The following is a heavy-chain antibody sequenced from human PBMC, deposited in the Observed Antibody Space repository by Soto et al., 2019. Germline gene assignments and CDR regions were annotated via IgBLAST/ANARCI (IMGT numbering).Heavy chain of an antibody. CDR2: IIPIFGTA. J-gene: IGHJ6*02. CDR3: ASLNIVVVPAAMPYYYYGMDA. CDR1: GGTFSSYA. D-gene: IGHD2-2*01. Sequence: QVQLVQSGAEVKKPGSSVKVSCKASGGTFSSYAISWVRQAPGQGLEWMGGIIPIFGTANYAQKFQGRVTITADESTSTAYMELSSLRSEDTAVYYCASLNIVVVPAAMPYYYYGMDAWGQGTTVTVSS. V-gene: IGHV1-69*01.